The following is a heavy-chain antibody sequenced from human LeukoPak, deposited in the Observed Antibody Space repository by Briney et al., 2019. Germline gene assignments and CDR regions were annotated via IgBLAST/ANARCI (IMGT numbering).Heavy chain of an antibody. V-gene: IGHV1-18*01. J-gene: IGHJ6*02. CDR3: ARERGYYGMDV. CDR1: GYTFTSYG. D-gene: IGHD3-10*01. Sequence: ASVNVSRKASGYTFTSYGIRWVRHPPGQGLEWMGWISAYNDNTNYAQKLEGRVTMTTDTSTSTAYMELRSMRSDDTAVYYCARERGYYGMDVWGQGTTVTVSS. CDR2: ISAYNDNT.